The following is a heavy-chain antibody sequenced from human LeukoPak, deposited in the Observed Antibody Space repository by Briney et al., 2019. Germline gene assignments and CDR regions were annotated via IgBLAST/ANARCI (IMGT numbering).Heavy chain of an antibody. CDR3: AKDRYYYDSSGYYYEGGDYFDY. Sequence: GGSLRLSCAASGFTFSSYGMHWVRQAPGKGLEWVAFIRYDGSNKYYADSVKGRFTISRDNSKNTLYLQMNSLRAEDTAVYYCAKDRYYYDSSGYYYEGGDYFDYWGQGTLVTVSS. CDR2: IRYDGSNK. V-gene: IGHV3-30*02. D-gene: IGHD3-22*01. J-gene: IGHJ4*02. CDR1: GFTFSSYG.